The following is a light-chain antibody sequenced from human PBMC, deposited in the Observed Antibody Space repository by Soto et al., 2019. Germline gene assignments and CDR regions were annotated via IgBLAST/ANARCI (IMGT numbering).Light chain of an antibody. CDR3: CSYARGSRA. J-gene: IGLJ3*02. CDR1: SSDVGGYDY. V-gene: IGLV2-8*01. CDR2: EGT. Sequence: QSVLTQPPSASGSPGQSVTISCTGTSSDVGGYDYVSWYQQHPGKAPKLMIYEGTKRPAGVSDRFSGSKSGNTASLTISGLQAEDEADYYCCSYARGSRAFAGGTKVTVL.